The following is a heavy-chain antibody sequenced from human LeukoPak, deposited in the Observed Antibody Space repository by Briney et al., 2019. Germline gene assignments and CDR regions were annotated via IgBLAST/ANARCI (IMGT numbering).Heavy chain of an antibody. V-gene: IGHV1-18*01. D-gene: IGHD3-10*01. CDR1: GYTFTSYG. CDR2: ISAYNGNT. CDR3: ARVGNHGSGTNGYFDY. J-gene: IGHJ4*02. Sequence: ASVKVSCKASGYTFTSYGISWVRQAPGQGLEWMGWISAYNGNTNYAQKLQGRVTITTDTSTSTAYMELRSLRSDDTAVYYCARVGNHGSGTNGYFDYWGQGTLVTVSS.